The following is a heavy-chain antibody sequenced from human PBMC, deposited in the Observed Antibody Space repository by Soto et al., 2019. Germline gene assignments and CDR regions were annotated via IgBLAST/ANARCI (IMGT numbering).Heavy chain of an antibody. CDR3: AKGPCTSCYGDYDSYYMDV. CDR2: ISDSGVA. J-gene: IGHJ6*03. D-gene: IGHD2-2*01. Sequence: GGSLRLSCAASAFTFSRFAMTWVRQAPGKGLEWVSGISDSGVAYYADSVKGRFTISRDNSKKMLYLQMNSLTAEDTAVYFCAKGPCTSCYGDYDSYYMDVWGKGTTVTVSS. V-gene: IGHV3-23*01. CDR1: AFTFSRFA.